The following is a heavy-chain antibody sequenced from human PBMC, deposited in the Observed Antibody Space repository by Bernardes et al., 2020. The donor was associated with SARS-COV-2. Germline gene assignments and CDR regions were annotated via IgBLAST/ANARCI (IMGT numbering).Heavy chain of an antibody. Sequence: SVKVSCKASGYTFTSYGISWVRQAPGQGLEWMGWISAYNGNTDYAQKLQGRVTMTTDTSTSTAYMELRSLRSDDTAVYYCARESYYYDSSGYVWGQGTLVTVSS. CDR2: ISAYNGNT. CDR1: GYTFTSYG. D-gene: IGHD3-22*01. CDR3: ARESYYYDSSGYV. V-gene: IGHV1-18*04. J-gene: IGHJ4*02.